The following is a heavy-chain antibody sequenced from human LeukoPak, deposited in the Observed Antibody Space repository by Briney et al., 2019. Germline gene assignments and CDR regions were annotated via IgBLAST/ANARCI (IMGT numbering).Heavy chain of an antibody. Sequence: SETLSLTCAVSGCSISSSNWWSWVRQPPGKGLEWIGEIYHSGSTSYNPSLKSRVTISVDKSKNQFSLKLSSVTAADTAVYYCARNTLGYCSGGSCYPALDYWGQGTLVTVSS. D-gene: IGHD2-15*01. CDR2: IYHSGST. CDR3: ARNTLGYCSGGSCYPALDY. V-gene: IGHV4-4*02. J-gene: IGHJ4*02. CDR1: GCSISSSNW.